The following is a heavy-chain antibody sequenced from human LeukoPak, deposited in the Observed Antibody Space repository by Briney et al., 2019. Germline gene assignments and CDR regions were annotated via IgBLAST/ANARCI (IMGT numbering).Heavy chain of an antibody. D-gene: IGHD2-21*01. CDR2: IKADGSVE. CDR3: VRDSNYYHNSGGRNVHYDSPDI. CDR1: GFSFSSFW. J-gene: IGHJ3*02. V-gene: IGHV3-7*01. Sequence: PGGSLRLSCAASGFSFSSFWMTWVRQAPGKGLEWVANIKADGSVEHSVDSMEGRFTISRDNARNSLYLQMNSLRAEDTAVYYCVRDSNYYHNSGGRNVHYDSPDIWGRGTTVTVSS.